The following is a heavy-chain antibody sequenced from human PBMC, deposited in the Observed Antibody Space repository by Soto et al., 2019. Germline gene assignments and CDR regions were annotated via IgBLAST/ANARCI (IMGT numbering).Heavy chain of an antibody. Sequence: GGSLRLSCAASGFTFSSYWMHWVRQVPGMGLVCVSRVDSAGGSTSYADSVKGRFTISRDNAKNTLYLQMKSLGVEDTAVYYCARVLYNWNDVLDYWGQGTLVTVSS. CDR3: ARVLYNWNDVLDY. CDR1: GFTFSSYW. CDR2: VDSAGGST. V-gene: IGHV3-74*01. J-gene: IGHJ4*02. D-gene: IGHD1-20*01.